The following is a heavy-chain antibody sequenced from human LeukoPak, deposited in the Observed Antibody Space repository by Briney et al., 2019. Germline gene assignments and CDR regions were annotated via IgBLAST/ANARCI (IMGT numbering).Heavy chain of an antibody. CDR3: ARANRRTGTTGVDY. D-gene: IGHD1-1*01. Sequence: GASVKVSCKASGYPFTSYGISSVRQAPGQGLEWMGWISAYNGNTNYAQKLQGRVTMTTDTSTSTAYMELRSLRSDDTAVYYCARANRRTGTTGVDYWGQGTLVTVSS. V-gene: IGHV1-18*01. J-gene: IGHJ4*02. CDR2: ISAYNGNT. CDR1: GYPFTSYG.